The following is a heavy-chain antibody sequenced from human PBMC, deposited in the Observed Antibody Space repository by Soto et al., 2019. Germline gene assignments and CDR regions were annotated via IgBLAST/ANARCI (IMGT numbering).Heavy chain of an antibody. J-gene: IGHJ3*02. CDR2: ISAYNGNT. CDR1: GYTFTGYG. V-gene: IGHV1-18*01. Sequence: GASVKVSCKASGYTFTGYGISWVRQAPGQGLEWMGWISAYNGNTNYAQKLQGRVTMTTDTSTSTAYMELRGLRSDDTAVYYCATVSYYVSRSYRYRGTAFDNWG. D-gene: IGHD3-16*02. CDR3: ATVSYYVSRSYRYRGTAFDN.